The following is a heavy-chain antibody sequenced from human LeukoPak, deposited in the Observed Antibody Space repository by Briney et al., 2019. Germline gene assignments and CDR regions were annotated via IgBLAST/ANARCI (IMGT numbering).Heavy chain of an antibody. CDR1: GFTFSSYG. D-gene: IGHD6-13*01. J-gene: IGHJ4*02. CDR2: VRYDGSNK. Sequence: GGSLRLSCAASGFTFSSYGMHWVRQAPGKGLEWVAFVRYDGSNKYYADSVKGRFTISRDNSKNTLYLQMNSLRAEDTAVYYCASVSTITPAGTPDPDWGQGTLVTVSS. V-gene: IGHV3-30*02. CDR3: ASVSTITPAGTPDPD.